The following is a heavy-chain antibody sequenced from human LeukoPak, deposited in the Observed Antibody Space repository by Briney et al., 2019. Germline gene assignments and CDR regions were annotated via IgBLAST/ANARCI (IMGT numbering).Heavy chain of an antibody. D-gene: IGHD3-16*01. J-gene: IGHJ5*02. CDR3: ARVQAMITFGGRWFDP. Sequence: SETLSLTCTVSGDSISSTYSYWGWIRQPPGKGLEWIGTIYYSGTTYYNPSLKSRVTISVDTSKNQFSLKLSSVTAADTAVYYCARVQAMITFGGRWFDPWGQGTLVTVSS. CDR1: GDSISSTYSY. V-gene: IGHV4-39*07. CDR2: IYYSGTT.